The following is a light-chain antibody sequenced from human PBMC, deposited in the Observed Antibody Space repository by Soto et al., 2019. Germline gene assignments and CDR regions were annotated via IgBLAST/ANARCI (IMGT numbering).Light chain of an antibody. CDR2: GAS. V-gene: IGKV3D-15*01. CDR1: QSVNIY. Sequence: EIAMTQSPVTLSASPGERVTLSCRASQSVNIYLAWYQQKPGQAPRLLIYGASNRASGIPDRFSGSGCGTAFFLTTSSLEPDDYALYYCQQYKDWPPLTFGGGTRVEIK. J-gene: IGKJ4*01. CDR3: QQYKDWPPLT.